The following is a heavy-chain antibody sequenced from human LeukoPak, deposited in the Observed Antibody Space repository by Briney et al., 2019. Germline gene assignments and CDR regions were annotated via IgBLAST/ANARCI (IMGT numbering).Heavy chain of an antibody. D-gene: IGHD3-3*01. Sequence: SQTLSLTCTVSGGSISSGSYYWSWIRQPAGKVLEWIGRIYTSGSTNYNPSLKSRVTISVDTSKNQFSLKLSSVTAADTAVYYCARANDFWSGSDYWGQGTLVTVSS. J-gene: IGHJ4*02. V-gene: IGHV4-61*02. CDR3: ARANDFWSGSDY. CDR1: GGSISSGSYY. CDR2: IYTSGST.